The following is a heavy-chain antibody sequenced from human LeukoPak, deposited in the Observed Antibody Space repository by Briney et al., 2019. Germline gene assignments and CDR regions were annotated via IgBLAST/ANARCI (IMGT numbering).Heavy chain of an antibody. CDR3: ARDLRIDGSGSARPLDY. V-gene: IGHV3-48*03. J-gene: IGHJ4*02. D-gene: IGHD3-10*01. Sequence: PGGSLRLSCAASGFTFSSYDMNWVRQAPGKGLEWVSYINSSGSTIYYADSVKGRFTISRDNAKNSLYLQMNSLRAEDTAVYYCARDLRIDGSGSARPLDYWGQGTLVTVSS. CDR2: INSSGSTI. CDR1: GFTFSSYD.